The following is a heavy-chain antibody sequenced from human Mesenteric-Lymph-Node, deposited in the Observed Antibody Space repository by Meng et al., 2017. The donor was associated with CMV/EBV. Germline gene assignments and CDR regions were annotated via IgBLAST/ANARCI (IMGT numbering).Heavy chain of an antibody. D-gene: IGHD2-15*01. Sequence: SETLSLTCTVSGGSVSSGDYYWNWIRQPPGKGLEWIGSIYHTGNTYYNPSLKSRVTISVDTSKNQFSLKLSSVSAADTAVYYCAKVDLLLDYWGQGTLVTVSS. CDR2: IYHTGNT. CDR1: GGSVSSGDYY. V-gene: IGHV4-39*07. J-gene: IGHJ4*02. CDR3: AKVDLLLDY.